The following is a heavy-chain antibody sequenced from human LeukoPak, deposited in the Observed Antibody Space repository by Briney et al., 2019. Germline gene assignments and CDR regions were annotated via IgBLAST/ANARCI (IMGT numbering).Heavy chain of an antibody. J-gene: IGHJ3*02. V-gene: IGHV4-39*01. Sequence: SETLSLTCTVSGGSISSSSYYWGWIRQPPGEGLEWIGSIYYSGSTYYNPSLKSRVTISVDTSKNQFSLMLRSVTAADTAVYYCARRYCSGGSCYSDRGAFDIWGQGTMVTVSS. CDR2: IYYSGST. CDR3: ARRYCSGGSCYSDRGAFDI. CDR1: GGSISSSSYY. D-gene: IGHD2-15*01.